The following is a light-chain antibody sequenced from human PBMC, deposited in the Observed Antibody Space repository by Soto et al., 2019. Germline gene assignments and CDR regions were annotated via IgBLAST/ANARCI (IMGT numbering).Light chain of an antibody. J-gene: IGLJ2*01. CDR3: SSYAGSRTFVV. V-gene: IGLV2-23*02. CDR2: EVT. Sequence: QSALTQPASVSGSPGQSITISCTGTSSDVGSYNIVSWYQQHPGKAPKLMIQEVTKRPSGVSNRFSGSKSGNTASLTISGLQAEDEADYYRSSYAGSRTFVVFGGGTKLTVL. CDR1: SSDVGSYNI.